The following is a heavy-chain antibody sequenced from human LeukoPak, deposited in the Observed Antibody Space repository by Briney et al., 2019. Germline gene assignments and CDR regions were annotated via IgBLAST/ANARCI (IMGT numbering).Heavy chain of an antibody. CDR3: VRVGGSPLGALDV. D-gene: IGHD1-14*01. CDR1: GGSIRSYD. CDR2: ISYTGST. J-gene: IGHJ3*01. Sequence: PSETLSLTCIVSGGSIRSYDWSWIRQPPGKGLEWIGYISYTGSTSFNPSLKSRVTMSGDTPKNQFSLGLSSVTAADTAVYYCVRVGGSPLGALDVWGQGTMVTVSS. V-gene: IGHV4-59*01.